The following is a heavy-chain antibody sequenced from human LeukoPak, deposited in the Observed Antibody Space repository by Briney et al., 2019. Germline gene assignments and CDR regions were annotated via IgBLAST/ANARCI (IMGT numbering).Heavy chain of an antibody. Sequence: GGSLRLSCAAFGFTFSDYWMSWVRQAPGKGLEWVATIKDDGRDEYYVDSVKGRFTISRDNAKKSVYLQMSSLRDEDTAVYYCARDPLRRFDYWGQGTLVTVSS. V-gene: IGHV3-7*04. CDR3: ARDPLRRFDY. J-gene: IGHJ4*02. CDR2: IKDDGRDE. CDR1: GFTFSDYW.